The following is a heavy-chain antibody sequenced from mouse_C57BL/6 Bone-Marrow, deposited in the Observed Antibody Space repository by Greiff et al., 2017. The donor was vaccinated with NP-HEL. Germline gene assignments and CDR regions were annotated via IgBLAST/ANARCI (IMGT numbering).Heavy chain of an antibody. V-gene: IGHV5-6*01. CDR1: GFTFSSYG. Sequence: VQLQQSGGDLVKPGGSLKLSCAASGFTFSSYGMSWVRQTPDKRLEWVATISSGGSYTYYPDSVKGRFTISRDNAKNTLYLQMSSLKSEDTAMYYCARGLYWYFDVWGTGTTVTVSS. CDR3: ARGLYWYFDV. J-gene: IGHJ1*03. CDR2: ISSGGSYT.